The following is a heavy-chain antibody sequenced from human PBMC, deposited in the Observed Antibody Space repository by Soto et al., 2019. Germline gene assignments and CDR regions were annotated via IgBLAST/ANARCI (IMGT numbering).Heavy chain of an antibody. CDR3: ARGGYCSSTSCYALHFQH. CDR1: GYTFTSYD. Sequence: GXSVKVSYKASGYTFTSYDINWVRHTTGQGLEWMGWMNPNSGNTGYAQKFQGRVTMTRNTSISTAYMELSSLRSEDTDVYYCARGGYCSSTSCYALHFQHWGQGTLVTVSS. J-gene: IGHJ1*01. CDR2: MNPNSGNT. V-gene: IGHV1-8*01. D-gene: IGHD2-2*01.